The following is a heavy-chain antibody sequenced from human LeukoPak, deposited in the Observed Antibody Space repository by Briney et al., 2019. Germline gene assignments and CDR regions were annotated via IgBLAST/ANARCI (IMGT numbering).Heavy chain of an antibody. Sequence: GGSLRLSCAASGFTFSSYAMHWVRQAPGKGLEWVAVISYDGSNKYYADSVKGRFTISRDNSKNTLYLQMNSLRAEDTAVYYCAVSGYSDYWGQGTLVTVSP. J-gene: IGHJ4*02. CDR2: ISYDGSNK. CDR1: GFTFSSYA. CDR3: AVSGYSDY. V-gene: IGHV3-30*04. D-gene: IGHD3-22*01.